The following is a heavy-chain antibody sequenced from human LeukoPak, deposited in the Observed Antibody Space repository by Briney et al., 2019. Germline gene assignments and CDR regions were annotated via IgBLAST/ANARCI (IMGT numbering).Heavy chain of an antibody. CDR2: ISYDGSNK. Sequence: PGGSLRLSCAASGFTFSNYNINWVRQAPGKGLEWVAVISYDGSNKYYADSVKGRFTISRDNSKNTLYLQMNSLRAEDTAVYYCARNSGTFPPRYYYYGMDVWGQGTTVTVSS. CDR3: ARNSGTFPPRYYYYGMDV. V-gene: IGHV3-30-3*01. D-gene: IGHD1-7*01. J-gene: IGHJ6*02. CDR1: GFTFSNYN.